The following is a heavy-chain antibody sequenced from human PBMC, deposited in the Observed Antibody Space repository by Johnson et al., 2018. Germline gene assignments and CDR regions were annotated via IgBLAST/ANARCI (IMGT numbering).Heavy chain of an antibody. CDR2: ISSSGSST. D-gene: IGHD3-10*01. J-gene: IGHJ3*02. CDR1: GFTFSNAW. CDR3: ARELDGGLGEDAFDI. V-gene: IGHV3-48*04. Sequence: EVQLLESGGGLVKXGGSLRLSCAASGFTFSNAWMNWVRQAPGKGLEWLSYISSSGSSTYYADSVKGRFTISRDNAKNSLYLQMNSLRAEDTAVYYWARELDGGLGEDAFDIWGQGTMVTVSS.